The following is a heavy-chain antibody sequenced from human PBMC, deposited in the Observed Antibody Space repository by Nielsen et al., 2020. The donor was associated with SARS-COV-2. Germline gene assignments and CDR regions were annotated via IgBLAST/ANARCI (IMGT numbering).Heavy chain of an antibody. J-gene: IGHJ4*02. Sequence: GESLKISCAASGFTFSSYSMNWVRQAPGKGLEWVSAISGSGGSTYYADSVKGRFTISRDNSKNTLYLQMNSLRAEDTAVYYCAKDFPIVVVPAASFWGQGTLVTVSS. D-gene: IGHD2-2*01. CDR1: GFTFSSYS. CDR2: ISGSGGST. CDR3: AKDFPIVVVPAASF. V-gene: IGHV3-23*01.